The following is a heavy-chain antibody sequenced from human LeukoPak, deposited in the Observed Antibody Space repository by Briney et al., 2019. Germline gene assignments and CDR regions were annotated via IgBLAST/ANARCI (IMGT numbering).Heavy chain of an antibody. V-gene: IGHV4-61*02. Sequence: SETLSLTCSVSGDSISSGSYYWSWIRQPAGKTLEWIGRINTSGSTNYNPSLKTRVTISVDTSKNQLSLKLNSVTAADTAVYYCARVQGYYYDSSGYMGYYFDYWGQGTLVTVSS. CDR3: ARVQGYYYDSSGYMGYYFDY. CDR1: GDSISSGSYY. CDR2: INTSGST. D-gene: IGHD3-22*01. J-gene: IGHJ4*02.